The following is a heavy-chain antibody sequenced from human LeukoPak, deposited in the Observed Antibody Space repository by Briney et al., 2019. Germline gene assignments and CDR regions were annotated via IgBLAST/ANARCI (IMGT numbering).Heavy chain of an antibody. Sequence: PGGSLRLSCAASGFTFSSYSMNWVRQAPGKGLVWVSSISSSGSYIYYADSVKGRFTISRDNAKNSLYLKMNSLRAEDTAVYYCARDPVTKPIKIKRYYMDVWGKGTTVTVSS. V-gene: IGHV3-21*01. CDR1: GFTFSSYS. J-gene: IGHJ6*03. CDR2: ISSSGSYI. D-gene: IGHD2-8*01. CDR3: ARDPVTKPIKIKRYYMDV.